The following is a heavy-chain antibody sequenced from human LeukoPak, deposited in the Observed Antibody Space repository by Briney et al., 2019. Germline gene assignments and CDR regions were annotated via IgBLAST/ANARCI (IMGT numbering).Heavy chain of an antibody. CDR2: IYSGGST. Sequence: GGSLRLSCAASGFTVSSNYMSWVRQAPGKGLEWVSVIYSGGSTYYADSVKGRFTISRDNSKNTLYLQVNSLRAEDTAVYYCARDLAVAGDDAFDIWGQGTMVTVSS. CDR1: GFTVSSNY. J-gene: IGHJ3*02. CDR3: ARDLAVAGDDAFDI. V-gene: IGHV3-53*01. D-gene: IGHD6-19*01.